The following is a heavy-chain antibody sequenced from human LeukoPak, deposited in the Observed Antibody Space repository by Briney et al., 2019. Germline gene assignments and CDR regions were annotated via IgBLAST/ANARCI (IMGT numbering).Heavy chain of an antibody. CDR1: GFTFSSYS. CDR3: ARDRQRGYSYGGYFDY. D-gene: IGHD5-18*01. Sequence: GGSLRLSCAASGFTFSSYSMNWVRQAPGKGLEWVSSISSSSSYIYYADSVKGRFTISRDNAKNSLYLQMNSLRAEDTAVYYCARDRQRGYSYGGYFDYWGQGTLVTVSS. J-gene: IGHJ4*02. CDR2: ISSSSSYI. V-gene: IGHV3-21*01.